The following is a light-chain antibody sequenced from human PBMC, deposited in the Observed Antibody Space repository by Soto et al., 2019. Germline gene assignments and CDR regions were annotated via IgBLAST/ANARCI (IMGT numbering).Light chain of an antibody. CDR3: QQYSASPRT. Sequence: EIVLTQFPGTLSLSPGERASLSCWASESVSSSYLAWYQQRPGQPPRLLIYGASSRATGIPDRFSGSGSGTYFILSISRLEPEYFAMYYCQQYSASPRTFGQGTKLEMK. J-gene: IGKJ2*01. CDR1: ESVSSSY. CDR2: GAS. V-gene: IGKV3-20*01.